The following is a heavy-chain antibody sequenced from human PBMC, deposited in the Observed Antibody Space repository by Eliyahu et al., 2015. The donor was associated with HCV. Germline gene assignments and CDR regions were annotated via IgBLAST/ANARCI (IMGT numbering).Heavy chain of an antibody. D-gene: IGHD5-18*01. CDR3: ASWSGRGYSTFYFDD. Sequence: EVQLVESGGGLVKPGGSLRLSCAASGFXFGTXTMNXVRQAPGKGLEWVSSISSSSNIYYSDSVKGRFTISRDNAKDSLYLQMNSLRAEDTAVYYCASWSGRGYSTFYFDDWGQGTLVTVSS. J-gene: IGHJ4*02. V-gene: IGHV3-21*01. CDR2: ISSSSNI. CDR1: GFXFGTXT.